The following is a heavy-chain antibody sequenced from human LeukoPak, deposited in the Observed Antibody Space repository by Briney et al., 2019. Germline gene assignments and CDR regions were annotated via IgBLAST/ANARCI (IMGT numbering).Heavy chain of an antibody. CDR3: ASGLDYYDILTYD. J-gene: IGHJ4*02. CDR1: GGSFSGYY. V-gene: IGHV4-34*01. D-gene: IGHD3-9*01. CDR2: INHSGST. Sequence: SGTLSLTCAVYGGSFSGYYWSLIRQPPGKGLEWIGEINHSGSTNYNPSLKSRVTISVDTSKNQFSLKLSSVTAADTAVYYCASGLDYYDILTYDWGQGTLVTVSS.